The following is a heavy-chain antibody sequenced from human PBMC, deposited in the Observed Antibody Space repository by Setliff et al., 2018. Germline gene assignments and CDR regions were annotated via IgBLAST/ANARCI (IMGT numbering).Heavy chain of an antibody. Sequence: HPGGSLRLSCVASGFTFSNYEFNWVRQAPGKGLEWISYISNGGGAVKYADSVKGRFTISRDNAKSSLYLQMNSLRAEDTAVYYCARDQASYGYRAFDSWGQGALVTVSS. CDR2: ISNGGGAV. J-gene: IGHJ4*02. V-gene: IGHV3-48*03. CDR3: ARDQASYGYRAFDS. CDR1: GFTFSNYE. D-gene: IGHD3-16*01.